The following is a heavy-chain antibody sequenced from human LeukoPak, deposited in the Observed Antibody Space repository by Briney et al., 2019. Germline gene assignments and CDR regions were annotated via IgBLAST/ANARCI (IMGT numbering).Heavy chain of an antibody. D-gene: IGHD6-13*01. J-gene: IGHJ5*02. CDR2: ISGHNGNT. Sequence: ASVKVSCKASGYTFTSYAISWVRQAPGQGLEWMGWISGHNGNTNCAHKFQGRVTMTTDTSTSTAYMELRSLRTDDTAVYYCARDGSAEWFDPWGQGTLVTVSS. CDR1: GYTFTSYA. V-gene: IGHV1-18*01. CDR3: ARDGSAEWFDP.